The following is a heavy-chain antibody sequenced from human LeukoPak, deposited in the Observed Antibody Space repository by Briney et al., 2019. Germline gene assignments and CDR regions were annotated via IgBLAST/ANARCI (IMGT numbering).Heavy chain of an antibody. D-gene: IGHD1-26*01. CDR3: ARMGAPHAFDI. J-gene: IGHJ3*02. CDR2: IKLDGSEK. V-gene: IGHV3-7*04. Sequence: PGGSLRLSCAASGFTFSSYWMSWVRQAPGKGLEWVAHIKLDGSEKYYVDSVEGRFTISRDNAKNSLYLQMNSLRAEDTAVYYCARMGAPHAFDISGQGTMVTVSS. CDR1: GFTFSSYW.